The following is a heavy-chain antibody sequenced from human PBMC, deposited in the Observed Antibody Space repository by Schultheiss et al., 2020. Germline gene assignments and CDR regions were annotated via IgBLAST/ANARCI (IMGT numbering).Heavy chain of an antibody. J-gene: IGHJ5*02. V-gene: IGHV1-18*04. D-gene: IGHD6-13*01. CDR3: ARDRVAAAGKGDWFDP. Sequence: ASVKVSCKASGYTFTSYGISWVRQAPGQGLEWMGWISAYNGNTNYAQKLQGRVTMTRDTSISTAYMELSRLRSDDTAVYYCARDRVAAAGKGDWFDPWGQGTLVTVSS. CDR2: ISAYNGNT. CDR1: GYTFTSYG.